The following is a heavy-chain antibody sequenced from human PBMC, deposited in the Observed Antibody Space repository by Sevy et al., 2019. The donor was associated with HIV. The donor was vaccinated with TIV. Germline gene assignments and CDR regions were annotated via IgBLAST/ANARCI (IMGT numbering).Heavy chain of an antibody. Sequence: SETLSLTCTVCGGSISSSGYYWGWIRQPPGKGLAWIGSISYSGRTYYSPSLKSRVTISVDTSKNQFSLNLSSVTAADTAVFYCARHPYGDYTNYLDPWAHGTLVTASS. CDR1: GGSISSSGYY. D-gene: IGHD4-17*01. CDR3: ARHPYGDYTNYLDP. J-gene: IGHJ5*02. V-gene: IGHV4-39*01. CDR2: ISYSGRT.